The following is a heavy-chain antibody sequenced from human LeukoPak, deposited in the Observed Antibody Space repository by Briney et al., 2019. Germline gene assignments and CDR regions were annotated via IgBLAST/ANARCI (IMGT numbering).Heavy chain of an antibody. J-gene: IGHJ6*02. V-gene: IGHV4-4*07. CDR3: ARESSNPRDYYAMDV. D-gene: IGHD4-11*01. CDR2: IYTSGST. Sequence: SSETLSLTCTVSGGSISSYYWSWIRQPAGKVLEWIGRIYTSGSTNYNPSLKSRVTMSVDTSKNQFSLKLSSVTAADTAVYYCARESSNPRDYYAMDVWGQGTTVTVSS. CDR1: GGSISSYY.